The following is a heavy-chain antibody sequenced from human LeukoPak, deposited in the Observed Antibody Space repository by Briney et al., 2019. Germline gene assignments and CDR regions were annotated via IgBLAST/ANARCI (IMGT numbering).Heavy chain of an antibody. CDR3: ARHRGGLVGAIDAFDI. CDR2: IYHSGST. J-gene: IGHJ3*02. D-gene: IGHD1-26*01. Sequence: SETLSLTCAVSGYSISSGYYWGWIRQPPGKGLEWIGSIYHSGSTYYNPSLKSRVTISVDTSKNQFSLKPSSVTAADTAVYYCARHRGGLVGAIDAFDIWGQGTMVTVSS. V-gene: IGHV4-38-2*01. CDR1: GYSISSGYY.